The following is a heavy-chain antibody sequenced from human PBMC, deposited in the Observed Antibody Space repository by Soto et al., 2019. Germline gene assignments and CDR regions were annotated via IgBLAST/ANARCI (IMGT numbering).Heavy chain of an antibody. V-gene: IGHV3-30*18. CDR2: ISYDGSNK. CDR3: AKGITMVRGVIRTYYYYYGMDV. D-gene: IGHD3-10*01. CDR1: GFTFSSYG. Sequence: QVQLVESGGGVVQPGRSLRLSCAASGFTFSSYGMHWVRQAPGKGLEWVAVISYDGSNKYYADSVKGRFIISRDNSKNTLYLQMNSLRAEDTAVYYCAKGITMVRGVIRTYYYYYGMDVWDQGTTVTVSS. J-gene: IGHJ6*02.